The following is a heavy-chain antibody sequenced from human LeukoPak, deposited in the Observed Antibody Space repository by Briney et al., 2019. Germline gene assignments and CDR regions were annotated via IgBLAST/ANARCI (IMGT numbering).Heavy chain of an antibody. Sequence: PGGSLRLSCAASGFTFNKYRMNWVRQAPGKGLEWVANIEQDGSKTYYVDSAKGRFTISRDNAKNSLYLQMNSLRVEDTAVYYCATEIQSPEPDYYAYYYMDVWGKGTMVTVSS. CDR2: IEQDGSKT. CDR3: ATEIQSPEPDYYAYYYMDV. V-gene: IGHV3-7*04. J-gene: IGHJ6*03. D-gene: IGHD5-18*01. CDR1: GFTFNKYR.